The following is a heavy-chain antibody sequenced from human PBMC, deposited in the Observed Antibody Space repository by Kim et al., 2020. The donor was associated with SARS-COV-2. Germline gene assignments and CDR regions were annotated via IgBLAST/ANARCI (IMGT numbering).Heavy chain of an antibody. J-gene: IGHJ4*02. CDR1: GYSISSGYY. CDR3: ARGDGYNPADFDY. V-gene: IGHV4-38-2*02. D-gene: IGHD5-12*01. CDR2: IYHSGST. Sequence: SETLSLTCTVSGYSISSGYYWGWIRQPPGKGLEWIGSIYHSGSTYYNPSLKSRVTISVDTSKNQFSLKLSSVTAADTAVYYCARGDGYNPADFDYWGQGT.